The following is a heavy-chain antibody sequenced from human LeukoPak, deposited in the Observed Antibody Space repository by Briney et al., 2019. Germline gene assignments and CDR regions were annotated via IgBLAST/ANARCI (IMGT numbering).Heavy chain of an antibody. V-gene: IGHV4-4*02. CDR2: INLSGST. CDR1: NGSISSSNW. J-gene: IGHJ3*02. CDR3: AREGTGDYAHAFDI. D-gene: IGHD4-17*01. Sequence: SGTLSLTCVVCNGSISSSNWWRWVRQPPGKGLEGIGEINLSGSTNYNPSLKSRVIISLDKSNNQFSLKLSSVTAADTAVYYCAREGTGDYAHAFDIWGQGTMVTVSS.